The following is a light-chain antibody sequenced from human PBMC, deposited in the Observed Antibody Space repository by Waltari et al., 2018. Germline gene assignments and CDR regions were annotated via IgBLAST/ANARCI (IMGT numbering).Light chain of an antibody. CDR2: LGS. Sequence: DIVMTQSPLSLPVTPGEPASSSCRFSQSLLHSNGYNYLDWYLQKPGQSPQLLIYLGSNRASGVPDRFSGSGSGTDFTLKISRVEAEDVGVYYCMQALQTPRTFGQGTKVEIK. CDR1: QSLLHSNGYNY. J-gene: IGKJ1*01. V-gene: IGKV2-28*01. CDR3: MQALQTPRT.